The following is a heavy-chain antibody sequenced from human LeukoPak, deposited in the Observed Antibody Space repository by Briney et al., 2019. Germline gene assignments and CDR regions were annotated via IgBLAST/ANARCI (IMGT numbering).Heavy chain of an antibody. J-gene: IGHJ4*02. Sequence: ASVKDSCKASGYSFTRYFIHWVRQAPGQGLEWMGIIIPSDGRTSYAQKFQGRVTMTRDTSTSTVYMELSSLRSEDTAVYYCARGKVVTMVRGVIITYFDYWGQGTLVTVSS. CDR1: GYSFTRYF. V-gene: IGHV1-46*01. CDR2: IIPSDGRT. D-gene: IGHD3-10*01. CDR3: ARGKVVTMVRGVIITYFDY.